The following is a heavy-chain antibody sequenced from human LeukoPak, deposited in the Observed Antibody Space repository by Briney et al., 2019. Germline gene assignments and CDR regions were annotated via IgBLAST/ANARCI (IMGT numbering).Heavy chain of an antibody. CDR1: GGSITNYY. Sequence: PPETLSLTCTVSGGSITNYYWNWMRQPPGKGLEWIGYISHIGSTNYNPSLKSRLTISVDRSKNQFYLKLTSVTAADTAIYYCARDRLSANAFDMWGQGTVVTVSS. CDR2: ISHIGST. V-gene: IGHV4-59*01. J-gene: IGHJ3*02. CDR3: ARDRLSANAFDM. D-gene: IGHD2-21*02.